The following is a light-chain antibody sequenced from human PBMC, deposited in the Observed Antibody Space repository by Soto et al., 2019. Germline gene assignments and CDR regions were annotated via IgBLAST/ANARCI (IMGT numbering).Light chain of an antibody. V-gene: IGKV1-39*01. J-gene: IGKJ4*01. Sequence: DLQMTQSPSSLSASIGDRITITCRASQSISTYLNWYQQKPGKAPNLLIYGASTVQSGVPSRFGGRGSATDFTLTISSLQAVDFATYYCEQSFITPPLTFGGGTKVDIK. CDR1: QSISTY. CDR3: EQSFITPPLT. CDR2: GAS.